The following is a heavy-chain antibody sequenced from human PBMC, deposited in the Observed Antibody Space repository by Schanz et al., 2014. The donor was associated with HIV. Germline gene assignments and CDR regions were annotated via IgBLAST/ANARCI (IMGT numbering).Heavy chain of an antibody. CDR1: GFIFSSYG. D-gene: IGHD3-3*01. J-gene: IGHJ6*02. V-gene: IGHV3-33*01. Sequence: VQLVESGGGVVQPGRSLRLSCAASGFIFSSYGMHWVRQAPGKGLEWVAVIWYDGSKKYYADSVKGRFTISRDNSKNTLYLQMNSLRAEDRAVYYCAREITIFGVARYGMDVWGQGTTVTVSS. CDR3: AREITIFGVARYGMDV. CDR2: IWYDGSKK.